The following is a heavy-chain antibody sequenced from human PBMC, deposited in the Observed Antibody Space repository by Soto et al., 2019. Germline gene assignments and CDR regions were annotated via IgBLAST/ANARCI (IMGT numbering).Heavy chain of an antibody. CDR2: IIPILGIA. D-gene: IGHD5-12*01. Sequence: SVKVSCKASGGTFSSYTISWVRQAPGQGLEWMGRIIPILGIANYAQKFQGRVTITADKSTSTAYMELSSLRAEDMAVYYCARGSNGYHFDYWGQGTLVTVSS. J-gene: IGHJ4*02. V-gene: IGHV1-69*02. CDR1: GGTFSSYT. CDR3: ARGSNGYHFDY.